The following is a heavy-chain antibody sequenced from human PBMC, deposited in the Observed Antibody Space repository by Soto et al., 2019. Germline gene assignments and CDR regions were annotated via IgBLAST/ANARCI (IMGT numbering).Heavy chain of an antibody. CDR2: IYSGGST. V-gene: IGHV3-53*01. D-gene: IGHD3-10*01. CDR3: ARHITMDPLLVD. J-gene: IGHJ4*02. CDR1: GFTVSSNY. Sequence: GGSLRLSCAVSGFTVSSNYMSWVRQAPGKGLEWVSVIYSGGSTYYADSVKGRFTISRDNSRSTLYLQMNSLRAEDTAVYYCARHITMDPLLVDSGQGTLVTVSS.